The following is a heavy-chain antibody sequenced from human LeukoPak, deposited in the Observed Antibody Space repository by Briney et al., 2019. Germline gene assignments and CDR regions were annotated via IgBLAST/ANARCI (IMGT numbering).Heavy chain of an antibody. V-gene: IGHV1-46*01. CDR1: GYTFTSYY. CDR3: ARVAPHDAFDI. Sequence: ASVKVSCKASGYTFTSYYMHWVRQAPGQGLEWMGIINPSGGSTSYAQKFQGRVTMTTDTSTSTAYMELRSLRSDDTAVYYCARVAPHDAFDIWGQGTMVTVSS. CDR2: INPSGGST. J-gene: IGHJ3*02.